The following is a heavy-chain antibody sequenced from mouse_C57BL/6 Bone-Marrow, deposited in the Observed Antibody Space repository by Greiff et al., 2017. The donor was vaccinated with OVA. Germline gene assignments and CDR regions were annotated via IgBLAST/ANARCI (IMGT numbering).Heavy chain of an antibody. J-gene: IGHJ3*01. D-gene: IGHD2-12*01. V-gene: IGHV1-42*01. CDR2: INPSTGGT. Sequence: EVQLQESGPELVKPGASVKISCKASGYSFTGYYMNWVKQSPEKSLEWIGEINPSTGGTTYNQKFKAKATLTVDKSSSTAYMQLKSLTSEDSAVYYCAAYSNDEFAYWGQGTLVTVSA. CDR3: AAYSNDEFAY. CDR1: GYSFTGYY.